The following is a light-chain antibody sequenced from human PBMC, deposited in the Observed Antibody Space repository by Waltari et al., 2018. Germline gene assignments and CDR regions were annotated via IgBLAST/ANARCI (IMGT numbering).Light chain of an antibody. Sequence: QSALTQPASVSGSPGQSIPISCTGTATDVGCYNYVSWYQQHPGKAPKLIIFDVSSRPSGISNRFSGSKFGNTASLTISGVQPEDEADYYCCSFTSSSTWVFGGGTKLTVL. J-gene: IGLJ3*02. CDR1: ATDVGCYNY. V-gene: IGLV2-14*03. CDR3: CSFTSSSTWV. CDR2: DVS.